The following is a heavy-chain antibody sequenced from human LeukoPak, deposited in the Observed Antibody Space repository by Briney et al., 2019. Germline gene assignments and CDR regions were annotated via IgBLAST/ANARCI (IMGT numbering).Heavy chain of an antibody. Sequence: ETLSLTCTVSGGSISSSSYYWGWIRQPPGKGLEWIGSIYYSGSTYYNPSLKSRVTISVDTSKNQFSLKLSSVTAADTAVYYCARKGAAAGPPYYMDVWGKGTTVTVSS. CDR2: IYYSGST. V-gene: IGHV4-39*01. CDR3: ARKGAAAGPPYYMDV. D-gene: IGHD6-13*01. CDR1: GGSISSSSYY. J-gene: IGHJ6*03.